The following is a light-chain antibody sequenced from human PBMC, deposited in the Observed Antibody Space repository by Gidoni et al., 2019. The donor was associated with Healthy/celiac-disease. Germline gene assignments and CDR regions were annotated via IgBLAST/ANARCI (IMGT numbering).Light chain of an antibody. V-gene: IGLV2-11*01. J-gene: IGLJ3*02. CDR1: SSDVGGYNY. Sequence: QSARTQPRSVSGSPGQSVTISCTGTSSDVGGYNYVAWYQQHPGKAPKLLIYDVSKRPSGVPDRFSGSKSGNTASLTISWLQAEDEADYSCCSYAGSWVFGGGTKLTVL. CDR2: DVS. CDR3: CSYAGSWV.